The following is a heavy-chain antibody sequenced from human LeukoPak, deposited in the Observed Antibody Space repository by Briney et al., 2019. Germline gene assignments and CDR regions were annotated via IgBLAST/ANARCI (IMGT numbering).Heavy chain of an antibody. CDR3: ARAFWAGSFYY. J-gene: IGHJ4*02. Sequence: PSETLSLTCAVYGGSFSGYYWSWIRQPPGKGLEWIGEINHSGSTNYNPSLKSRVTISVDTSKNQFSLKLSSVTAADTAVYYCARAFWAGSFYYWGQGTLVTVSS. CDR1: GGSFSGYY. CDR2: INHSGST. V-gene: IGHV4-34*01. D-gene: IGHD1-26*01.